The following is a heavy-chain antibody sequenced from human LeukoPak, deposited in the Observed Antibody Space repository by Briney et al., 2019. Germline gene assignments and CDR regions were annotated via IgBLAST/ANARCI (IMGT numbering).Heavy chain of an antibody. CDR3: ARDLRHHSGISVSPFDY. CDR1: GYSFTRCY. D-gene: IGHD1-26*01. CDR2: INPSDDTT. J-gene: IGHJ4*02. V-gene: IGHV1-46*01. Sequence: ASVKVSCKASGYSFTRCYLHWVRQAPGQGLEWMGIINPSDDTTTHAQKFQGRVTMTSDTPTSTVYMELSSLRSEDTAVYYCARDLRHHSGISVSPFDYWGQGTLVTVSS.